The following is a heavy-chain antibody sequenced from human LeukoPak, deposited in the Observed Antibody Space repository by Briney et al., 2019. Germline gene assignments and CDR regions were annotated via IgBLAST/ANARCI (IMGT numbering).Heavy chain of an antibody. CDR1: GGSLSGHY. Sequence: SETLSLTCTVSGGSLSGHYWTWIRQPAGRGLEFIGRVYITGPTNYNASLLGRVTMSVDTSKSQFSLNLTSVTAADTAVYYCARAHTPLRSDYYYYLDVWGKGTTVTVS. J-gene: IGHJ6*03. CDR3: ARAHTPLRSDYYYYLDV. V-gene: IGHV4-4*07. D-gene: IGHD5-18*01. CDR2: VYITGPT.